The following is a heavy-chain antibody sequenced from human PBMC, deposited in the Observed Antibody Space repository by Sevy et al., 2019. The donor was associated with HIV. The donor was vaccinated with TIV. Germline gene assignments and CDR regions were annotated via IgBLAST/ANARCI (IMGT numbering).Heavy chain of an antibody. Sequence: GGSLRLSCAASGFTFSSYGMHWVRHAPGKGLEWVAVISYDGSNKYYADSVKGRFTISRDNSKNTLYLQMNSLRAEDTAVYYCAKDLNYGSGSYYFDYWGQGTLVTVSS. J-gene: IGHJ4*02. D-gene: IGHD3-10*01. CDR3: AKDLNYGSGSYYFDY. CDR1: GFTFSSYG. CDR2: ISYDGSNK. V-gene: IGHV3-30*18.